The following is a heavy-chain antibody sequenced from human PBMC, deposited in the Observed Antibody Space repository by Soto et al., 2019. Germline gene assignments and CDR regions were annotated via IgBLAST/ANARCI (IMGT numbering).Heavy chain of an antibody. V-gene: IGHV4-39*01. J-gene: IGHJ6*02. D-gene: IGHD3-3*01. CDR3: ASIYIPLDWSGYYYYCYGKDV. CDR1: GGSISSSSYY. CDR2: IYYSGST. Sequence: PSETLSLTCTVSGGSISSSSYYWGWIRQPPGKGLEWIGSIYYSGSTYYNPSLKSRVTISVDTSKNQFSLKLSSVTAADTAVYYCASIYIPLDWSGYYYYCYGKDVWGQGTTVTVSS.